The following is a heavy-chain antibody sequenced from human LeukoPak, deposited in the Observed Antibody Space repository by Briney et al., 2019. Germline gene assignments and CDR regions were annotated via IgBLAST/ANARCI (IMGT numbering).Heavy chain of an antibody. CDR1: GYTFTSYG. J-gene: IGHJ4*02. CDR2: ISAYNGNT. D-gene: IGHD4-17*01. CDR3: ARDQGTTVTRVPNY. Sequence: ASVKVSCKASGYTFTSYGISWVRQAPGQGLEWMGWISAYNGNTNYAQKLQGRVTMTTDTSTSTAYTKLRSLRSDDTAVYYCARDQGTTVTRVPNYWGQGTLVTVSS. V-gene: IGHV1-18*01.